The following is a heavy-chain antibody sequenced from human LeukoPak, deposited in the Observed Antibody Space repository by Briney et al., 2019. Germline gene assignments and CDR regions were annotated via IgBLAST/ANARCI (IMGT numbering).Heavy chain of an antibody. CDR1: GFTFSSYW. D-gene: IGHD4-17*01. V-gene: IGHV3-7*01. J-gene: IGHJ5*02. Sequence: GGFLRLSCAASGFTFSSYWMNWVRQAPGKGLEWVASIKQDGSEKNYVDSVKGRFTVSRDNAKNSLFLQMNSLRAEDTAVYYCARVDKHYGDSLLAWGQGTLVTVSS. CDR2: IKQDGSEK. CDR3: ARVDKHYGDSLLA.